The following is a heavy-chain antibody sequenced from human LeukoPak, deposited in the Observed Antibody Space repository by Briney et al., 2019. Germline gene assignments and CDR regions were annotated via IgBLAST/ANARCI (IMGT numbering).Heavy chain of an antibody. Sequence: PGGSLRLSCAASGFTFSSYWMSWVRQAPGKGLEWVANIKQDGSEKYYVDSVKGRFTISRDNAKNSLYLQMNSLRAEDTAVYYCARGAGRYSSLTDYWGQGSLVTVSS. CDR1: GFTFSSYW. D-gene: IGHD6-13*01. CDR3: ARGAGRYSSLTDY. V-gene: IGHV3-7*01. CDR2: IKQDGSEK. J-gene: IGHJ4*02.